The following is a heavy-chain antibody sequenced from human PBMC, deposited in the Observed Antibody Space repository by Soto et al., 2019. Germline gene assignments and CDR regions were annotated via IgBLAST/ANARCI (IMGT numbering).Heavy chain of an antibody. Sequence: QVQLVESGGGVVQPGRSLRLSCAASGFTFSRYDMHWVRQAPGKGLEWVAVISYDGSNKYYADSVKGRFTISRDNSKNTLYLQMNSLRAEDTAVYYCARDREYYDSSGYYYLFDYWGQGTLVTVSS. CDR2: ISYDGSNK. V-gene: IGHV3-30-3*01. CDR1: GFTFSRYD. J-gene: IGHJ4*02. D-gene: IGHD3-22*01. CDR3: ARDREYYDSSGYYYLFDY.